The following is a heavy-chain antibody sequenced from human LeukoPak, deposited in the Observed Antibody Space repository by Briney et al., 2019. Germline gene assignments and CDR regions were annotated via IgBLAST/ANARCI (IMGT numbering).Heavy chain of an antibody. J-gene: IGHJ4*02. CDR3: ARWYDDYIWGRKSYRYFDY. Sequence: ASVKVSCKASGYTFTSHGISWVRQAPGQGLEWMGWISTYNGNTNYAQKLQGRVSMTTDTSTSTSYMELRSLRFDDTAVYYCARWYDDYIWGRKSYRYFDYWGQGTLVTVSS. CDR1: GYTFTSHG. V-gene: IGHV1-18*01. D-gene: IGHD3-16*01. CDR2: ISTYNGNT.